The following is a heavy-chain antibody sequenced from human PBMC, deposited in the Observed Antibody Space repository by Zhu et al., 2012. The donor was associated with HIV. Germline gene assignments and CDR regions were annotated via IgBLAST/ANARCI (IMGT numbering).Heavy chain of an antibody. J-gene: IGHJ1*01. CDR2: INHSGSV. V-gene: IGHV4-34*01. Sequence: QVQLQQWGAGLLKPSETLSLTCAVYGGSFSGFYWSWIRQPPGKGLEWIGEINHSGSVNYNPSLKSRVTISVDTSKNQFSLKLSSVTAADTALYYCARGDNYYASGSPAKGRYFQYWGQGTLVTVS. CDR1: GGSFSGFY. D-gene: IGHD3-10*01. CDR3: ARGDNYYASGSPAKGRYFQY.